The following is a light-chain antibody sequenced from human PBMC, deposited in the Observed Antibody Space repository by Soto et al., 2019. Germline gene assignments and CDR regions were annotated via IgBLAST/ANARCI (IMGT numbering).Light chain of an antibody. J-gene: IGKJ2*01. CDR3: QQYKTWALFT. CDR1: QSVSNN. CDR2: GAS. Sequence: EIVLTQSPGTLSVSPGERATLTCRASQSVSNNLAWYQQIPGRAPRLLIYGASTRATGCPGRFSGSGSGTEFTLTVSSLQPEDSAVYFCQQYKTWALFTFGQGTKLEIK. V-gene: IGKV3-15*01.